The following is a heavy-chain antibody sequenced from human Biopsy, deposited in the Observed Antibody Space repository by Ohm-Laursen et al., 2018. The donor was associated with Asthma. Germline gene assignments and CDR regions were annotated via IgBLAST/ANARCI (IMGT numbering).Heavy chain of an antibody. CDR2: FIPIFRTS. J-gene: IGHJ1*01. Sequence: SSVKVSCKASGGTFGRYALSWVRQAPGQGLEWMGGFIPIFRTSRSAQKFQDRVTLTADESTSTAYMELSSLTSEDTAVYYCARTFHFWSPYHAEHYQLWGQGTLVTVSS. D-gene: IGHD3-3*02. CDR1: GGTFGRYA. V-gene: IGHV1-69*01. CDR3: ARTFHFWSPYHAEHYQL.